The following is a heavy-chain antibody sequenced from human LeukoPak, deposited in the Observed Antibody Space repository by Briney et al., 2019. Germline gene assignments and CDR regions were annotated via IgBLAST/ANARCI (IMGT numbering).Heavy chain of an antibody. Sequence: ASVKVSCKASGYTFTTYGISWMRQAPGQGLEWMGWISGYNGNTNYAQNLQGRVTMTTDTSTSTAYMELRSLRSDDTAVYYCARAGISGCCSTDYWGQGTLVTVPS. CDR1: GYTFTTYG. CDR2: ISGYNGNT. CDR3: ARAGISGCCSTDY. V-gene: IGHV1-18*01. J-gene: IGHJ4*02. D-gene: IGHD2-15*01.